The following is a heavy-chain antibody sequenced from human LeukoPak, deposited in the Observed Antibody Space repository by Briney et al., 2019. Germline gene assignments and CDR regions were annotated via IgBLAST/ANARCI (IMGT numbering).Heavy chain of an antibody. CDR2: ISYDGSNK. V-gene: IGHV3-30*04. D-gene: IGHD3-22*01. CDR1: GFTFSSYA. Sequence: GGSLRLSCAASGFTFSSYAMHWVRQAPGKGLEGVAVISYDGSNKYYADSVKGRFTISRDNSKNTLYLQMNSLRAEDTAVYYCARDGTYYYDSKDAFDIWGQGTMVTVSS. J-gene: IGHJ3*02. CDR3: ARDGTYYYDSKDAFDI.